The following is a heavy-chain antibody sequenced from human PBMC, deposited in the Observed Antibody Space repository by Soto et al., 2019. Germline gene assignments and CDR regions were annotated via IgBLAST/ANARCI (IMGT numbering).Heavy chain of an antibody. CDR2: VYYSGGT. D-gene: IGHD3-22*01. J-gene: IGHJ4*02. CDR1: GGSIDNSHSF. V-gene: IGHV4-39*07. CDR3: ARDPYYYDSTRRGPSSTFDY. Sequence: KASETLSLTCDVSGGSIDNSHSFWGWVRQPPGRGLEFLGSVYYSGGTYYNPSLKSRVTVSVDTSKNQFSLKLSSVTAADTAVYYCARDPYYYDSTRRGPSSTFDYWGQGTLVTVSS.